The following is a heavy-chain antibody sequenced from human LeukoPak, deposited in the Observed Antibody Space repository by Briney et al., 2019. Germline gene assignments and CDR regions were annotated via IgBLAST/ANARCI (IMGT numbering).Heavy chain of an antibody. Sequence: MSSETLSLTCTVSGGSISSSIYYWGWIRQPPGKGLEWIGSIYYSGSTYYNPSLKSRVTISVDTSKNQFSLKLSSVTAADTAVYYCASHVPNLLEFDYWGQGTLVTVSS. J-gene: IGHJ4*02. CDR2: IYYSGST. D-gene: IGHD2-2*01. CDR1: GGSISSSIYY. V-gene: IGHV4-39*01. CDR3: ASHVPNLLEFDY.